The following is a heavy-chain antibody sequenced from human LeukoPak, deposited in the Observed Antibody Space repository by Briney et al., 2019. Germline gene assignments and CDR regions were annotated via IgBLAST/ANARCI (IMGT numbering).Heavy chain of an antibody. CDR2: ISDSISYM. Sequence: GGSLRLSCAASGFTFSTYSMNWVRKAQGKGLEWVSSISDSISYMYYADSVKGRFTISTDNAKNSLYLQMNSLRAEDTAVYYCASDPYRWSDSPLLYWGQGTLVTVSS. CDR1: GFTFSTYS. V-gene: IGHV3-21*01. D-gene: IGHD1-26*01. CDR3: ASDPYRWSDSPLLY. J-gene: IGHJ4*02.